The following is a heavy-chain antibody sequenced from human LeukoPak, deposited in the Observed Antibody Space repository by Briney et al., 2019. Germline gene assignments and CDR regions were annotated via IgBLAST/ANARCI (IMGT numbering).Heavy chain of an antibody. Sequence: GGSLRLSCAASGFRFNTFWMSWVRQAPGKGLEWVANIKQDGNEKYYADSVKGRFTISRDNGKNSLDLQMNSLRADDTAFYYCARDTLGEGEDANYAVYYFDYWGQGTVVTVS. CDR3: ARDTLGEGEDANYAVYYFDY. CDR2: IKQDGNEK. D-gene: IGHD4/OR15-4a*01. CDR1: GFRFNTFW. J-gene: IGHJ4*02. V-gene: IGHV3-7*01.